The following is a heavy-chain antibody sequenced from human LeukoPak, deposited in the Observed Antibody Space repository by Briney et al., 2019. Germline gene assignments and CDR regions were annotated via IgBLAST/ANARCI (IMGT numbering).Heavy chain of an antibody. Sequence: SGGSLRLSCAASGFSFNIYWMSWVRQAPGKGLEWVANINHDGSEKYYVDSVKGRFTISRDNAEDSLYLQMNSLRAEDTAVYYCTRNVYCRFDYWGQGTLVSVSS. J-gene: IGHJ4*02. CDR2: INHDGSEK. CDR1: GFSFNIYW. D-gene: IGHD1-14*01. CDR3: TRNVYCRFDY. V-gene: IGHV3-7*03.